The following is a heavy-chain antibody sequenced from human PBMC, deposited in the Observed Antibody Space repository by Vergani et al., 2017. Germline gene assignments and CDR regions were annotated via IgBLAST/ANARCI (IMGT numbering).Heavy chain of an antibody. J-gene: IGHJ6*02. V-gene: IGHV3-30*02. Sequence: QVQLVESGGGVVQPGGSLRLSCAASGFTFSSYCMHGVRQAPGKGLEWVAFIRYDGSNKYYADSVKGRFTISRDNTKNTLYLQMKSLKAEDTAVYYCATVPSAYGMDVWGQGITVTVSS. CDR2: IRYDGSNK. CDR1: GFTFSSYC. CDR3: ATVPSAYGMDV. D-gene: IGHD1-1*01.